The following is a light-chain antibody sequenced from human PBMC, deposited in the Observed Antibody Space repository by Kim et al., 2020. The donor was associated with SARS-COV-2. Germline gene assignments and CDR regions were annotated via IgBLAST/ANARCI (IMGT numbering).Light chain of an antibody. J-gene: IGKJ4*01. CDR1: QSVSIY. CDR2: DAS. CDR3: QHRNNWPLT. V-gene: IGKV3-11*01. Sequence: EIVLTQSPATLSSPGERATLSCRASQSVSIYLAWYQQKPGQAPRLLIYDASNRATGIPARFTGSGSGTDFSLTISSLEPEDFAVYYCQHRNNWPLTFGGGTKVDIK.